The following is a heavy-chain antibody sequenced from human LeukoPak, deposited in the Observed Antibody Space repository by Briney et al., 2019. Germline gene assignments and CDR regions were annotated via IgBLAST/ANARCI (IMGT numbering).Heavy chain of an antibody. CDR2: IRYDGSNK. D-gene: IGHD6-6*01. CDR1: GFTFSSYG. CDR3: AKDRGYSSSSGYYYMDV. Sequence: PGGSLRLSCAASGFTFSSYGMHWVRQAPGKGLEWVAFIRYDGSNKYYADSVKGRFTISRDNSKNTLYLQMNSLRAEDTAGYYCAKDRGYSSSSGYYYMDVWGKGTTVTVSS. J-gene: IGHJ6*03. V-gene: IGHV3-30*02.